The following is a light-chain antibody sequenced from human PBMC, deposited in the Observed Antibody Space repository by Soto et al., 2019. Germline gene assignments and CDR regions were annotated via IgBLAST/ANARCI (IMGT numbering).Light chain of an antibody. CDR2: DVS. V-gene: IGLV2-14*01. CDR1: SSDVGGYNY. CDR3: SSYTSSSTDV. Sequence: QSVLTQPASVSGSPGQSITISCTGTSSDVGGYNYVSWYQQHPGKAPKLMIYDVSNRPSGVSNRFSGSKSGNPASLTISGLQAEDEANYYCSSYTSSSTDVCGTGTKLNVL. J-gene: IGLJ1*01.